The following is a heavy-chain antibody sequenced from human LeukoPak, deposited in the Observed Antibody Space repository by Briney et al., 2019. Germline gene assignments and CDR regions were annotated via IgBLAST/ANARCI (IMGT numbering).Heavy chain of an antibody. J-gene: IGHJ3*02. D-gene: IGHD2-21*02. Sequence: ASVKLSRKASGYTFSVNYIHWVRQAPGQGLEWMGWITPHSGGTNYGENFQGRVTLTRDTSISTAYMDLSSLTSEDTAVYYCAREFVGVTDFDIWGQGTMVTVSS. V-gene: IGHV1-2*02. CDR2: ITPHSGGT. CDR3: AREFVGVTDFDI. CDR1: GYTFSVNY.